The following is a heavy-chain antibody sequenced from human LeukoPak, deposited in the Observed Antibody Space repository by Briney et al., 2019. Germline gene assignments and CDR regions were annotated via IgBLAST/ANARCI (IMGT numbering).Heavy chain of an antibody. CDR1: GYTFTSYG. CDR3: ARARHFDY. Sequence: GASVKVSCKASGYTFTSYGISWVRQAPGQGLEWMGWINPNSGGTNYAQKFQGRVTMTRDTSISTAYMELSRLRSDDTAVYYCARARHFDYWGQGTLVTVSS. CDR2: INPNSGGT. J-gene: IGHJ4*02. V-gene: IGHV1-2*02.